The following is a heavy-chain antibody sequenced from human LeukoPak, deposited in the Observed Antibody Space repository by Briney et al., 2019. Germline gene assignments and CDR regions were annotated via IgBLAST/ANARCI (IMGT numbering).Heavy chain of an antibody. CDR2: ISGGGRTT. V-gene: IGHV3-23*01. Sequence: GGSLRLSCAASGFTFTNHAMSWVRQAPGKGLQWIAVISGGGRTTEYADSVKGRFTVSRDNSMNTLSLHMDSLRVEDTAIYYCAKNVVSTRYFDSWGQGTLVTVSS. J-gene: IGHJ4*02. CDR1: GFTFTNHA. CDR3: AKNVVSTRYFDS. D-gene: IGHD2-2*01.